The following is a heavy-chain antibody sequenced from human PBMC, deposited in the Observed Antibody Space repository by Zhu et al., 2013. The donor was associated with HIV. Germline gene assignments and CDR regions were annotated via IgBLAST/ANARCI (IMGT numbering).Heavy chain of an antibody. V-gene: IGHV1-2*02. D-gene: IGHD2-21*01. CDR2: INLYTGGR. CDR1: GYSFSGHY. Sequence: QVQLVQSGAEVKKPGASVKVSCRTSGYSFSGHYMHWVRQAPGQGLEWMGWINLYTGGRNSAQKFQGRVTMTRDTSINTAYMELSSLRSDDAAVYFCARGCNSLNCYRGQGYFDHWGQGTPVTVSS. J-gene: IGHJ4*01. CDR3: ARGCNSLNCYRGQGYFDH.